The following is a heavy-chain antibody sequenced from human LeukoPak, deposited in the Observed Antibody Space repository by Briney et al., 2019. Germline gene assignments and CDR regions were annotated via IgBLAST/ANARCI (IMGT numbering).Heavy chain of an antibody. CDR3: AREWPRWSYLRGWYYYGMDV. D-gene: IGHD1-26*01. Sequence: SETLSLTCAVYGGSFSGYYWSWIRQPPGKGLEWIGEINHSGSTNYNPSLKSRVTISVDTSKNQFSLKLSSVTAADTAVYYCAREWPRWSYLRGWYYYGMDVWGQGTTVTVSS. V-gene: IGHV4-34*01. J-gene: IGHJ6*02. CDR1: GGSFSGYY. CDR2: INHSGST.